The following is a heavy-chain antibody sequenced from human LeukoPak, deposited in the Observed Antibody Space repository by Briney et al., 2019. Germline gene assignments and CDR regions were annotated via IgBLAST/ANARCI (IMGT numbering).Heavy chain of an antibody. Sequence: GGSLRLSCAASGFTFSSYSMNWVRQAPGKGLEWVSSISSSSSYIYYADSVKGRFTISRDNAKNSLYLQMNSLRAEDTAVYYCAGAEILDYGDYRSWFDPWGQGTLVTVSS. CDR3: AGAEILDYGDYRSWFDP. CDR1: GFTFSSYS. J-gene: IGHJ5*02. CDR2: ISSSSSYI. V-gene: IGHV3-21*01. D-gene: IGHD4-17*01.